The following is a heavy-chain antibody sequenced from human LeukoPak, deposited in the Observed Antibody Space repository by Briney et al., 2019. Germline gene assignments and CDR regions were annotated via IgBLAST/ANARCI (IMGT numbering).Heavy chain of an antibody. CDR3: ARGPAPLVVPAASLDY. CDR1: GGSFSGYY. V-gene: IGHV4-34*01. Sequence: PSETLSLTCAVHGGSFSGYYWSWLRQPPGNELDWIGEINHIGSTNYNPSLKSRVTISVDTSKNQFSLKLSSVTAADTAVYYCARGPAPLVVPAASLDYWGQGTLVTVSS. D-gene: IGHD2-2*01. J-gene: IGHJ4*02. CDR2: INHIGST.